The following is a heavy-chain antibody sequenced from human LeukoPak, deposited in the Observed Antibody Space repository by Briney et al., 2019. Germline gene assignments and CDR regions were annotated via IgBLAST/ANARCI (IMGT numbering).Heavy chain of an antibody. V-gene: IGHV3-15*01. CDR3: TTRGHLRGIDH. CDR2: IQSKPDGGTA. J-gene: IGHJ4*02. CDR1: GFTFSKAW. Sequence: GGSLRLSCAASGFTFSKAWMNWVRQAPGKGLEWVGHIQSKPDGGTADYAAPVKGRFTISRDDSKDTLYLVINSLKTEDTAVYYCTTRGHLRGIDHWGQGTLVTVSS. D-gene: IGHD3-10*01.